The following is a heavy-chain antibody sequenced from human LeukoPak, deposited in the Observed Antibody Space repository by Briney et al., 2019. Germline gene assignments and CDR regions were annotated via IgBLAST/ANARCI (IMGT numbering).Heavy chain of an antibody. J-gene: IGHJ5*02. CDR2: ISSSSSYV. Sequence: GGSLRLSCAACGFIFSSYRMNWVGQAAGRGVDGVSPISSSSSYVYVVDAVKAPFTISRDNAKNSLYLQMNSRRAKDTAVYYCAITWDWYRNQPRFDPWGEGTLVTVSS. CDR3: AITWDWYRNQPRFDP. D-gene: IGHD1-26*01. CDR1: GFIFSSYR. V-gene: IGHV3-21*03.